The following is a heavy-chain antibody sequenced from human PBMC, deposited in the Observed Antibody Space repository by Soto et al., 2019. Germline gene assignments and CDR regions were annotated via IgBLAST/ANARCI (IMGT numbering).Heavy chain of an antibody. CDR2: IIPIFGTT. Sequence: ASVKVSCKASGGTFSSYAISWVRQAPGQGLEWMGGIIPIFGTTNYAQKFQGRVTITADESTSTAYMELSSLRSEDTAVYYCARGVVVAALHMDYWGQGTLVTVSS. CDR3: ARGVVVAALHMDY. V-gene: IGHV1-69*13. J-gene: IGHJ4*02. D-gene: IGHD2-15*01. CDR1: GGTFSSYA.